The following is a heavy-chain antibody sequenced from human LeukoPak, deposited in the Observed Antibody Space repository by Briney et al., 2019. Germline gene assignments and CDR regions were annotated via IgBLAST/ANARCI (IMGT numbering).Heavy chain of an antibody. CDR1: GYSFTSYW. J-gene: IGHJ3*02. D-gene: IGHD2-2*01. CDR2: VYPGDSDT. V-gene: IGHV5-51*01. CDR3: ARRWDCSSTSCDAFDI. Sequence: GESLKISCKGSGYSFTSYWIGWVRQMSGKGLEWMGIVYPGDSDTRYSPSFQGQVTISADKSISTAYLQWSSLKASDTAMYFCARRWDCSSTSCDAFDIWGQGTMVTVSP.